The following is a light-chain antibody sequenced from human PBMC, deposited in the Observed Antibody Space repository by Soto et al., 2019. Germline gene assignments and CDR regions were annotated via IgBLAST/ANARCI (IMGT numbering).Light chain of an antibody. Sequence: DIAMTQSPLPLPVTPGEPASISCRASQSLLHSDGYNYVDWYLQKPGQSPQLLIYLGSNRASGVPDRLSGSGSGTDFTLKISRVEAEDVGVYFCMQSLHTPPTFGGGTKVEIK. CDR1: QSLLHSDGYNY. V-gene: IGKV2-28*01. CDR2: LGS. CDR3: MQSLHTPPT. J-gene: IGKJ4*01.